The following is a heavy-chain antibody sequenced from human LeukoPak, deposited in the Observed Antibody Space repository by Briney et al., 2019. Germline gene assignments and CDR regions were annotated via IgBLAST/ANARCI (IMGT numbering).Heavy chain of an antibody. CDR1: GFTFSSYS. J-gene: IGHJ4*02. CDR3: AGRGDGNLYYFDH. CDR2: ISSSSSYI. V-gene: IGHV3-21*01. Sequence: PGGSLRLSCAASGFTFSSYSMNWVRQAPGKGLEWVSCISSSSSYIYYADSVKGRFTISRDNAKNSLYLQMNSLRPEDTAVYYCAGRGDGNLYYFDHWGQGTLVTASS. D-gene: IGHD5-24*01.